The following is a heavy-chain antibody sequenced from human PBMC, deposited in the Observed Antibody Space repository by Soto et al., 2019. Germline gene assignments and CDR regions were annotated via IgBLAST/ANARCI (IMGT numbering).Heavy chain of an antibody. V-gene: IGHV1-69*01. CDR3: ARDSPYGGDYGDWFDR. J-gene: IGHJ5*02. CDR2: IIPIFGTI. D-gene: IGHD4-17*01. CDR1: GGTFGSYG. Sequence: QVQLVQSGAEVKKPGSSVKVSCKASGGTFGSYGISWVRQAPGQGLEGMGGIIPIFGTINYAQKFQGRVTITADESTTTAYMELNSLTSEDTALYYGARDSPYGGDYGDWFDRWGQGTLVTVSS.